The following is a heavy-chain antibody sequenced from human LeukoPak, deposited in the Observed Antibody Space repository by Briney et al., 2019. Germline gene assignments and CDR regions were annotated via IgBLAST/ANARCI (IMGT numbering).Heavy chain of an antibody. CDR3: ASISSSIYYYYYMDV. CDR2: ISSSSSYI. D-gene: IGHD6-6*01. CDR1: GFTFSSYS. J-gene: IGHJ6*03. V-gene: IGHV3-21*01. Sequence: PGGSLRLSCAASGFTFSSYSMNWVRQAPGKGLEWVSSISSSSSYIYYADSVKGRFTISRDNAKNSLYLQMNSLRAEDTAVYYCASISSSIYYYYYMDVWGKGTTVTVPS.